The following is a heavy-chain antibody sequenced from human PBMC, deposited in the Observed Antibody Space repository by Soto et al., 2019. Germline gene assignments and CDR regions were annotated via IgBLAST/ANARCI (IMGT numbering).Heavy chain of an antibody. V-gene: IGHV3-30*18. Sequence: QVQLVESGGGVVQPGRSLRLSCAASGFTFSSYGMHWVRQAPGKGLEWVAVISYDGSNKYYADSVKGRFTISRDNSKNTLYLQMNSLRAEDTAVYYCAKEDIVVVPAAPTYYYYGMDVWGQGTTVTVSS. CDR3: AKEDIVVVPAAPTYYYYGMDV. CDR2: ISYDGSNK. D-gene: IGHD2-2*01. CDR1: GFTFSSYG. J-gene: IGHJ6*02.